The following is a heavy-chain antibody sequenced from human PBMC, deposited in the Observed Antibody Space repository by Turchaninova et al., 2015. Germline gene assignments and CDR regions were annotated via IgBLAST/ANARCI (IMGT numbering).Heavy chain of an antibody. V-gene: IGHV1-2*06. CDR3: SRANAQTGPTVCFDP. Sequence: GASVKVSCKASGYTFTGYYVHWVRQAPGQGLEWMGRVSPNSGGTNYAQKFQGRVTMTSDTSISTAYMELIRLTSDDTALYYFSRANAQTGPTVCFDPWGQGTLVTVSS. J-gene: IGHJ5*02. D-gene: IGHD4-17*01. CDR1: GYTFTGYY. CDR2: VSPNSGGT.